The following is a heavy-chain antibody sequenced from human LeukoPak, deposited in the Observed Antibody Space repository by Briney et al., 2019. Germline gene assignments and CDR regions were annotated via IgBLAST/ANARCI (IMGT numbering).Heavy chain of an antibody. V-gene: IGHV4-39*07. Sequence: SETLSLTCTVSGGSISSSSYYWGWIRQPPGKGLEWIGSIYYSGSTYYNPSLKSRVTISVDTSKNQFSLKLSSVTAADTAVYYCARFKMVRGIDYWGQGTLVTVSS. D-gene: IGHD3-10*01. CDR3: ARFKMVRGIDY. CDR2: IYYSGST. CDR1: GGSISSSSYY. J-gene: IGHJ4*02.